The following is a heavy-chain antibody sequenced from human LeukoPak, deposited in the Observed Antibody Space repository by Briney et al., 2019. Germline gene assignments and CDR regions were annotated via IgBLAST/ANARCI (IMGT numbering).Heavy chain of an antibody. CDR1: GFTVSSNY. J-gene: IGHJ6*02. V-gene: IGHV3-9*01. CDR3: AKDLSSAITSALVLDV. CDR2: ITWNSGYV. Sequence: GGSLRLSCAASGFTVSSNYMSWVRQAPGKGLEWVSSITWNSGYVAYADSVKGRFTITRDNAKNSLYLQMNSLRPEDTALYYCAKDLSSAITSALVLDVWGQGTTV. D-gene: IGHD3-22*01.